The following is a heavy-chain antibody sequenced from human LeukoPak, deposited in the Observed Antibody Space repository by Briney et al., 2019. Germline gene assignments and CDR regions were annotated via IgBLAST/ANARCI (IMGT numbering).Heavy chain of an antibody. CDR2: IGGSGGST. D-gene: IGHD6-6*01. CDR3: AKDRLSIAARVSDY. CDR1: GFPFSSHA. J-gene: IGHJ4*02. V-gene: IGHV3-23*01. Sequence: GGSLRLSCAASGFPFSSHAMSWVRQAPGKGLEWVSGIGGSGGSTYYADSVKGRFTISRDNSKNTLYLEMNSLRAEDTAIYYCAKDRLSIAARVSDYWGQGTLVTVSS.